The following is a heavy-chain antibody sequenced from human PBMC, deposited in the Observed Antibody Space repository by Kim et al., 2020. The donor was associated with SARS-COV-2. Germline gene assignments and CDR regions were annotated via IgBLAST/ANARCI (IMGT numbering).Heavy chain of an antibody. J-gene: IGHJ4*02. CDR2: IGTSSSTI. CDR1: GFTFSTYS. Sequence: GGSLRLSCAASGFTFSTYSMNWVRQAPGKGLEWVSYIGTSSSTIYYADSVKGRFTISRDNAKNSLYLQMNSLRAEDTAMYYCARESLSSSGYYPDYWGQGTLVTVSS. D-gene: IGHD3-22*01. CDR3: ARESLSSSGYYPDY. V-gene: IGHV3-48*04.